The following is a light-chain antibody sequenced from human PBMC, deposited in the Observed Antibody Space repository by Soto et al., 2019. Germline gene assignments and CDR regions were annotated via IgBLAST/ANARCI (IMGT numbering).Light chain of an antibody. Sequence: DIQMTQAPSTLSASVGDRVTLTCRASQSIRSWLAWYQQKPGKAPKLLIYKASNVESGVPTRFSGSGSGTESTITISILQTDYVASYCWQQYNTYWTFGEGTKVAIK. CDR3: QQYNTYWT. CDR1: QSIRSW. CDR2: KAS. V-gene: IGKV1-5*03. J-gene: IGKJ4*02.